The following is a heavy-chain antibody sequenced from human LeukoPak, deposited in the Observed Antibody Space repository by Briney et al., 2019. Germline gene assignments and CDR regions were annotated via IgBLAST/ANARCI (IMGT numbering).Heavy chain of an antibody. Sequence: KPSETLSLTCTVSGGSISSSNYYWGWIRQPPGKGLEWIGSIYYSGSTYYNPSLKSRVTISVDTSKNQFSLKLSSVTAADTAVYYCARHVKVRFWSGLAFDIWGQGTMVTVSS. CDR3: ARHVKVRFWSGLAFDI. CDR1: GGSISSSNYY. J-gene: IGHJ3*02. D-gene: IGHD3-3*01. V-gene: IGHV4-39*01. CDR2: IYYSGST.